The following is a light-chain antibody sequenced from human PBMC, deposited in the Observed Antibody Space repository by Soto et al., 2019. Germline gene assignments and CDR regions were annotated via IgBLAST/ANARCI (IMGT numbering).Light chain of an antibody. Sequence: QSALTQPASVSGSPGQSITISCTGTSSDVGGYNYVSWYQQHPGKAPKLMIYDVSNRPSGVSNRFSGSKSGNTASLTISGLQAEDEADYYRSSYTSSSTLVVFAGGTKLTVL. CDR1: SSDVGGYNY. J-gene: IGLJ2*01. CDR3: SSYTSSSTLVV. CDR2: DVS. V-gene: IGLV2-14*01.